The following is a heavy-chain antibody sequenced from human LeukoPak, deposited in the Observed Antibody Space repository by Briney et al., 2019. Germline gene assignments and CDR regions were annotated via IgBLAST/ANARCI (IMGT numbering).Heavy chain of an antibody. J-gene: IGHJ4*02. CDR3: ARVRSCSSTSCQGIGY. CDR2: INPSGGST. V-gene: IGHV1-46*01. Sequence: ASVKVSCKASGYTFTSYGISWVRQAPGQGLEWMGIINPSGGSTSYAQKFQGRVTMTRDTSTSTVYMELSSLRSEDTAVYYCARVRSCSSTSCQGIGYWGQGTLVTVSS. D-gene: IGHD2-2*01. CDR1: GYTFTSYG.